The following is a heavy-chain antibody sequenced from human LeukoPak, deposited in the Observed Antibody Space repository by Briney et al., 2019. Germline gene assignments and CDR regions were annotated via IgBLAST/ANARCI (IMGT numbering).Heavy chain of an antibody. CDR1: GFTFSSYW. J-gene: IGHJ6*03. CDR3: ARTLRGWTGNNYYYYMDV. D-gene: IGHD3/OR15-3a*01. V-gene: IGHV3-74*01. CDR2: INGDGRNI. Sequence: PGGSLRLSCVASGFTFSSYWMHWVRQDPRKGLVWVSRINGDGRNINYADSVRGRFTTSRDNAKNTLYLQMNSLRAEDTAVYYCARTLRGWTGNNYYYYMDVWGKGTTVAVSS.